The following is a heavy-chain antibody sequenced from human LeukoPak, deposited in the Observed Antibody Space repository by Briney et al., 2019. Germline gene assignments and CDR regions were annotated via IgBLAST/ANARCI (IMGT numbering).Heavy chain of an antibody. V-gene: IGHV4-59*08. Sequence: SETLSLTCTVPSAAISRSYWIWIRQTPGKGLEWIGYISYSGGSTYNPSLGSRVTISRDTSKNEVSLNLSSVTAADTAVYFCARLPEGGYATSLGWLDPWGQGTRVTVSS. CDR1: SAAISRSY. J-gene: IGHJ5*02. D-gene: IGHD5-24*01. CDR2: ISYSGGS. CDR3: ARLPEGGYATSLGWLDP.